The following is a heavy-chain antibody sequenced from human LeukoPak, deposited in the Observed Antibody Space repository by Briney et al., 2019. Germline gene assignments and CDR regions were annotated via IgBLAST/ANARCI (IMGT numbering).Heavy chain of an antibody. CDR2: IYPGDSDT. V-gene: IGHV5-51*01. CDR3: ARHPKLEQGLYYYYMDV. J-gene: IGHJ6*03. D-gene: IGHD1/OR15-1a*01. Sequence: RGESLKISCKGSGYSFTSYWIGWVRQMPGKGLEWMGIIYPGDSDTRYSPSFQGQVTISADKSISTAYLQWSSLKASDTAMYYCARHPKLEQGLYYYYMDVWGKGTTVTVSS. CDR1: GYSFTSYW.